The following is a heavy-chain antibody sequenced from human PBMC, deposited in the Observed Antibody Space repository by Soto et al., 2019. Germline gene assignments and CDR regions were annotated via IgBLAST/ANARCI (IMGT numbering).Heavy chain of an antibody. D-gene: IGHD3-22*01. CDR1: GGSISSSHW. V-gene: IGHV4-4*02. CDR2: IYHSGST. CDR3: ARERYDSSGYYPSFFFDY. J-gene: IGHJ4*02. Sequence: PSETLSLTCGVSGGSISSSHWWSWVRQPPGKGLEWIGEIYHSGSTNYIPSLKSRVTISVDKSKNQFSLKLSSVTAADTAVYYCARERYDSSGYYPSFFFDYWGQGTLVTVSS.